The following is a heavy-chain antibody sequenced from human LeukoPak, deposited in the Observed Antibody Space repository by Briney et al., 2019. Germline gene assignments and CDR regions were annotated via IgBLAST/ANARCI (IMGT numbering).Heavy chain of an antibody. D-gene: IGHD3-22*01. Sequence: ASVKVSCKASGYTFTSYDINWVRQATGQGLEWMGWINPNSGNTGHAQKFQGRVTMTRNTSISTAYMELSSLRSEDTAVYYCARGQVVITESDAFDIWGQGTMVTVSS. J-gene: IGHJ3*02. CDR1: GYTFTSYD. CDR2: INPNSGNT. V-gene: IGHV1-8*01. CDR3: ARGQVVITESDAFDI.